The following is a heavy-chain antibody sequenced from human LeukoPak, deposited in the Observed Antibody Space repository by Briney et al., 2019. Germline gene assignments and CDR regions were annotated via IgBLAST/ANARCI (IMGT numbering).Heavy chain of an antibody. Sequence: GGSLRLSCAASGFTISSYAMRWIRQAPGKWREWVSAISISGATTHYADSVKGRFTISRENSKNTMYLEVNSLRAEDTAIYYCAKEYKVGHTTKRFQHWGQGTLVPVSS. CDR1: GFTISSYA. CDR3: AKEYKVGHTTKRFQH. D-gene: IGHD1-26*01. V-gene: IGHV3-23*01. CDR2: ISISGATT. J-gene: IGHJ1*01.